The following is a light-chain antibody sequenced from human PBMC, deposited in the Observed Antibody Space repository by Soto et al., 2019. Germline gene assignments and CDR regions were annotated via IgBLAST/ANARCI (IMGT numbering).Light chain of an antibody. CDR2: GAS. Sequence: DIRMAQSPSSLSSSVGDRVTVACRSSQDISTYIAWYQHTPGKAPKLLIYGASTLQSGVPARFSGSESGAVFTLRISSLQPEDFATYYCQQLNSYPLTFGGGTKVDI. CDR1: QDISTY. J-gene: IGKJ4*01. V-gene: IGKV1-9*01. CDR3: QQLNSYPLT.